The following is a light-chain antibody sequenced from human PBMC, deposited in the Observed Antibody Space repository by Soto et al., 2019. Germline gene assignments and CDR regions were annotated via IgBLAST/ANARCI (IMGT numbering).Light chain of an antibody. CDR1: SSDVGGYNY. J-gene: IGLJ2*01. Sequence: QSALTQPASVSGSPGQSITISCTGTSSDVGGYNYVSWYQQHPGKAPKLMIYEVSNRPSGVSNRFSGSKSGNTASLTISGLRAEEEADYYCNSYTSSSTRVFGGGTKLTVL. CDR3: NSYTSSSTRV. V-gene: IGLV2-14*01. CDR2: EVS.